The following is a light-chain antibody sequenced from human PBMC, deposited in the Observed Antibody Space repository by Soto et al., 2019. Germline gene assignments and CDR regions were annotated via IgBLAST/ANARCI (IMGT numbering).Light chain of an antibody. CDR3: QQYGSSPRT. CDR2: AAS. V-gene: IGKV3-20*01. J-gene: IGKJ1*01. CDR1: QSVRSSY. Sequence: EYVLTQSPATLSLSPGESATLSCRASQSVRSSYLAWYQQTPGQTPRLLIYAASSRATGIPDRFSGSGSGTDLSLTISRLEAEDFAVYYCQQYGSSPRTFGQGTKVDIK.